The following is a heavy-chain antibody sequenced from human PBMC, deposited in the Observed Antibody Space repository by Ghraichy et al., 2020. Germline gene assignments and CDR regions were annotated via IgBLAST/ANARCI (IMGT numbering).Heavy chain of an antibody. D-gene: IGHD3-10*01. Sequence: SQTLSLTCTVYGGSINSGSYYWGWIRQPPGKGLEWIGSVFYSGNAYYNPSLRSRVTISIDTSRTQFFLNLTSVTAADTATYFCARRFKGFGSGTDYWGQGTLVAVSS. V-gene: IGHV4-39*01. J-gene: IGHJ4*02. CDR2: VFYSGNA. CDR3: ARRFKGFGSGTDY. CDR1: GGSINSGSYY.